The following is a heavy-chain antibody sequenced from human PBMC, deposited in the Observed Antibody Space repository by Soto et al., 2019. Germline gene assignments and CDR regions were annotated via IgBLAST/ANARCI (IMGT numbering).Heavy chain of an antibody. CDR3: AKERSSGWSFDY. J-gene: IGHJ4*02. CDR1: GFTFSSYA. V-gene: IGHV3-23*01. D-gene: IGHD6-19*01. CDR2: ISGSGGST. Sequence: GGSLRLSCAASGFTFSSYAMSWVRQAPGKGLEWVSAISGSGGSTYYADSVKGRFTVSRDNSKNTLYLQMNSLRAEDTAVFYCAKERSSGWSFDYWGQGTLVTVSS.